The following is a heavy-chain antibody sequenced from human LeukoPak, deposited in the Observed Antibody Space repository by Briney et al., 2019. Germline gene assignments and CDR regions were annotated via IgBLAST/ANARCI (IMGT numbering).Heavy chain of an antibody. CDR2: ICSSSRYI. CDR3: ARDGVYCSSTSCENQNNWFDP. CDR1: GFTFRRYS. V-gene: IGHV3-21*01. Sequence: PGGSLRLSCAASGFTFRRYSMNWVRQAPGKGLEWGSSICSSSRYIYYAHSVKGRFTISRDNAKNSLYLQMNSLRAEDTAVYYCARDGVYCSSTSCENQNNWFDPWGQGTLVTVSS. J-gene: IGHJ5*02. D-gene: IGHD2-2*01.